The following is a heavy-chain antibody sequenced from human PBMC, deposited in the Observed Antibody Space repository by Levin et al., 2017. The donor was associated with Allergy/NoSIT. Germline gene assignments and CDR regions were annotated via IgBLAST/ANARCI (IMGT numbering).Heavy chain of an antibody. CDR3: ARFLYWNAYGFDP. CDR2: IYSSGCTI. CDR1: GFTFSDYY. J-gene: IGHJ5*02. V-gene: IGHV3-11*01. Sequence: GESLKISCAGSGFTFSDYYMSWVRQAPGKGLEWVSYIYSSGCTIYYADSVKGRFTISRDNAKNSLYLQMNSLRAEDTAVYYCARFLYWNAYGFDPWGQGTLVTVSS. D-gene: IGHD3/OR15-3a*01.